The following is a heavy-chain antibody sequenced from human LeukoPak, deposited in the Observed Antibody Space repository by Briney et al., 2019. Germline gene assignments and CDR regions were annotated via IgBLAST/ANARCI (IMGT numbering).Heavy chain of an antibody. CDR2: INTDGSST. CDR3: TRGLQGIDY. D-gene: IGHD4-11*01. Sequence: PGGSLRLSCAASGFTLSSYLMHWVRQAPGKWLVWVSRINTDGSSTNYADSVKGRFTISRDHAKNTLYLQMNSLRAEDTAVYYCTRGLQGIDYWGQGTLVTVSS. J-gene: IGHJ4*02. CDR1: GFTLSSYL. V-gene: IGHV3-74*01.